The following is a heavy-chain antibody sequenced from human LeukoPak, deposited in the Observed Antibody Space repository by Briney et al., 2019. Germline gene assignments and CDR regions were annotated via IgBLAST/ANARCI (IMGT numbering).Heavy chain of an antibody. Sequence: GGSLRLSCVDSGFSGFTFSNYAMRWVRQAPGKGLEWVSVISDSGDSTDYADSVKGRFTISRDHSRNTLYLQMNSLGDEDTAVYYCARDRYGDGFAHFDYWGQGALVTVSS. CDR3: ARDRYGDGFAHFDY. CDR1: GFSGFTFSNYA. CDR2: ISDSGDST. V-gene: IGHV3-23*01. J-gene: IGHJ4*02. D-gene: IGHD5-24*01.